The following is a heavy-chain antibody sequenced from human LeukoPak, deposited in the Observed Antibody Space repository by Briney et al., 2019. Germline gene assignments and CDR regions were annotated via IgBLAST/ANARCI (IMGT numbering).Heavy chain of an antibody. J-gene: IGHJ4*02. CDR1: GASISSYY. CDR3: ARGAYSYRFDY. Sequence: SETLSLTCTVSGASISSYYWSWIRQPPGKGLEWIGDIFNSGNTNYNPSLKSRVTISVDTSKNHFSLKLTSVTAADTAVYYCARGAYSYRFDYWGPGTLVTVSS. CDR2: IFNSGNT. V-gene: IGHV4-59*08. D-gene: IGHD5-18*01.